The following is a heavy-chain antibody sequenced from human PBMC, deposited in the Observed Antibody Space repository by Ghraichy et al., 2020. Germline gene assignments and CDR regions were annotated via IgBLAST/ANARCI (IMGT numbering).Heavy chain of an antibody. CDR2: ISSSSSYI. D-gene: IGHD1-26*01. J-gene: IGHJ4*02. CDR1: GFTFSSYS. Sequence: GGSLRLSCAASGFTFSSYSMNWVRQAPGKGLEWVSSISSSSSYIYYADSVKGRFTISRDNAKNSLYLQMNSLRAEDTAVYYCARATIVGATTGTFDYWGQGTLVTVSS. CDR3: ARATIVGATTGTFDY. V-gene: IGHV3-21*01.